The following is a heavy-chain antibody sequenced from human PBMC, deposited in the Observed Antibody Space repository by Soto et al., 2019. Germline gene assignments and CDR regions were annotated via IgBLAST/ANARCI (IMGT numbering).Heavy chain of an antibody. Sequence: QVQLVQSGAEVKKPGSSVTVSCKASGGTFSSYAISWVRQAPGQGLEWMGGRIPIFGTANYAQKFQGRVTLTADESTSTAYRELSMITSEDTAVYYCARRGVELSPYGMDVRGQGTTVTVSS. CDR3: ARRGVELSPYGMDV. D-gene: IGHD1-7*01. V-gene: IGHV1-69*01. J-gene: IGHJ6*02. CDR2: RIPIFGTA. CDR1: GGTFSSYA.